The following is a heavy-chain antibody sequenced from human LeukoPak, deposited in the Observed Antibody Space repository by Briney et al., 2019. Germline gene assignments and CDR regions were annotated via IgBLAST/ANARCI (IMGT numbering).Heavy chain of an antibody. CDR1: GYSISSGYY. CDR2: IYHSGST. J-gene: IGHJ4*02. Sequence: SETLSLTCTVSGYSISSGYYWGWIRQPPGKGLEWIGSIYHSGSTYYNPSLKSQVTISVDTSKNQFSLKLSSVTAADTAVYYCARGESSGWQEGPFDYWGQGTLVTVSS. D-gene: IGHD6-19*01. CDR3: ARGESSGWQEGPFDY. V-gene: IGHV4-38-2*02.